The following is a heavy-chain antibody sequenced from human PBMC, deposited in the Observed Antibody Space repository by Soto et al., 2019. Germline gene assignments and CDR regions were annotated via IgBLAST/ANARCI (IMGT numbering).Heavy chain of an antibody. CDR1: GFTFSSYW. CDR3: ARQDDGSGSYYPGTIDH. Sequence: GGSLRLSCAASGFTFSSYWMSWVRQAPGKGLEWVANIKQDGSEKYYVDSVKGRFTISRDNAKNSLYLQMNSLRAEDTAVYYCARQDDGSGSYYPGTIDHWGQGTLVTVSS. CDR2: IKQDGSEK. D-gene: IGHD3-10*01. V-gene: IGHV3-7*03. J-gene: IGHJ4*02.